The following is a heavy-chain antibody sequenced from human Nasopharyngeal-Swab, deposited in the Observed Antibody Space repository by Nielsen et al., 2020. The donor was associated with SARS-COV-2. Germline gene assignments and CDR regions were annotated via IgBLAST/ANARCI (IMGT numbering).Heavy chain of an antibody. CDR1: GFTYDDYS. J-gene: IGHJ3*01. CDR3: TKGDSPVETALGDPRKDAFDL. CDR2: ITWNSGTI. D-gene: IGHD5-18*01. V-gene: IGHV3-9*01. Sequence: SLKISCAASGFTYDDYSMNWVRQIPGTGLEWVSGITWNSGTIGYADSVRGRFTISRDNAKNSVYLQMNSLRPEDTALYYCTKGDSPVETALGDPRKDAFDLWGQGTMVTVSS.